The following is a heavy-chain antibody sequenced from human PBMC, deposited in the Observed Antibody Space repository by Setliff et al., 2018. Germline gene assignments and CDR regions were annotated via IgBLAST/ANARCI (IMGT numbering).Heavy chain of an antibody. CDR3: ASIGSGTTFDY. CDR1: GY. Sequence: SETLSLTCTVSGYWGWIRQPPGKGLEWIGNMYHSGSVYYNPSLKSRVTISVDTSKNQFSLKLSSVTAADTAVYYCASIGSGTTFDYWGQGTLVTVSS. D-gene: IGHD1-26*01. J-gene: IGHJ4*02. V-gene: IGHV4-38-2*02. CDR2: MYHSGSV.